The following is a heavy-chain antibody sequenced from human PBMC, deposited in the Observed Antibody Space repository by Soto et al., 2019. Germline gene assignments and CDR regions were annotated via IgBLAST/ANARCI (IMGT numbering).Heavy chain of an antibody. D-gene: IGHD3-10*01. J-gene: IGHJ3*02. Sequence: QVQLQESGPGLVKPSETLSLTCTVSGGSISSYYWSWIRQPPGKGLEWIGHIYYSGSTNYNPSLKSVSTISVDTSKNQLSLQLVSVTAADTAVYYCASRYGSAFDIWGQGTMVTVSS. CDR3: ASRYGSAFDI. CDR1: GGSISSYY. CDR2: IYYSGST. V-gene: IGHV4-59*08.